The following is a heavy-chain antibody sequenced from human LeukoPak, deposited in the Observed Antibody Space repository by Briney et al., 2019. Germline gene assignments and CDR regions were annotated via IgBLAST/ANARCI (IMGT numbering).Heavy chain of an antibody. J-gene: IGHJ4*02. CDR1: GYTFINYD. Sequence: ASVKVSCKTSGYTFINYDISWVRQATGQGLEWMGWMNPNSGNTGYAQKFQGRVTMTRNTSISTAYMELSSLRSEDTAVYYCARGPTMVRGVITHYWGQGTLVTVSS. CDR3: ARGPTMVRGVITHY. V-gene: IGHV1-8*02. CDR2: MNPNSGNT. D-gene: IGHD3-10*01.